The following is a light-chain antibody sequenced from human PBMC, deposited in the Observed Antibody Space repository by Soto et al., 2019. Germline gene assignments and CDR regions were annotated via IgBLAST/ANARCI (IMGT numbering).Light chain of an antibody. Sequence: DIQMTQSPSSLSASVGDRVTITCRASQVITNYLAWYQQKPGKVPKLLIYAASTLQSGVPSRFSGSGSGTDFTLTISSLQPEDVATYYCQKYNSAPPTLGQGTKVEIK. CDR2: AAS. CDR3: QKYNSAPPT. J-gene: IGKJ1*01. V-gene: IGKV1-27*01. CDR1: QVITNY.